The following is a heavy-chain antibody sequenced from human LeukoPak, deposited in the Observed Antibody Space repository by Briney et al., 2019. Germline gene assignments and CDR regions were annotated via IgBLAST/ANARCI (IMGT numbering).Heavy chain of an antibody. D-gene: IGHD4-23*01. Sequence: ASVKVSRKASGGTFSSYAISWVRQAPGQGLEWMGGIIPIFGTANYAQKFQGRVTITTDESTSTAYMELSSLRSEDTAVYYCASEYYGGNDYWGQGTLVTVSS. J-gene: IGHJ4*02. CDR3: ASEYYGGNDY. CDR1: GGTFSSYA. CDR2: IIPIFGTA. V-gene: IGHV1-69*05.